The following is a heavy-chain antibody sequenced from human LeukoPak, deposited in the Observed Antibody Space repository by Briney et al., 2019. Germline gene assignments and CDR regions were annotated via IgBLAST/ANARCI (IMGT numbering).Heavy chain of an antibody. J-gene: IGHJ5*02. CDR2: ISAYIVNT. CDR3: ARGDNWFDP. CDR1: GYTFTSYG. V-gene: IGHV1-18*01. D-gene: IGHD5-24*01. Sequence: ASVKVSCKASGYTFTSYGIIWVRQAPGQGLEWMGWISAYIVNTKYAQKPQGRVTMTTDTSTSKAYMELRSLRSDDTAVYYCARGDNWFDPWGQGTLVTVSS.